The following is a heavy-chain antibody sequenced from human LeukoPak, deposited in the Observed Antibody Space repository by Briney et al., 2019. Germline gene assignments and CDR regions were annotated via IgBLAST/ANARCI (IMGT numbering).Heavy chain of an antibody. CDR1: GGSFGGYY. V-gene: IGHV4-34*01. D-gene: IGHD3-16*01. CDR3: ARAHGGGVVAEFYYMDV. Sequence: PSETLSLTCAVYGGSFGGYYWSWIRQPPGKGLEWIGEINHRGSTNYNPSLKSRVTISVDTSKNQFSLKLSSVTAADTAVYYCARAHGGGVVAEFYYMDVWGQGTLVTVSS. J-gene: IGHJ4*02. CDR2: INHRGST.